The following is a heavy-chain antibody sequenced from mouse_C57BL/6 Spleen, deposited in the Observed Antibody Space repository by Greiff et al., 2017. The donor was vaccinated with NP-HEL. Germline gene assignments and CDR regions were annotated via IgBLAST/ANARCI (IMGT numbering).Heavy chain of an antibody. J-gene: IGHJ1*03. Sequence: VQLVESGAELVKPGASVKISCKASGYAFSSYWMNWVKQRPGKGLEWIGQIYPGDGDTNYNGKFKGTATLTADKSSSTAYMQLSSLTSEDSAVYFCAREVDWYFDVWGTGTTVTVSS. V-gene: IGHV1-80*01. CDR2: IYPGDGDT. CDR3: AREVDWYFDV. CDR1: GYAFSSYW.